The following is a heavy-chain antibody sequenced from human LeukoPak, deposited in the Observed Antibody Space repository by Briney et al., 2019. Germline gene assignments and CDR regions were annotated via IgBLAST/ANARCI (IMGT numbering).Heavy chain of an antibody. D-gene: IGHD6-19*01. Sequence: PGGSLRLPCAASGFTFSSYWMHWVRQAPGKGLVWVSRINTDGSITTYADSVKGRFTISRDNAKNTLYLQMNSLRAEDTAIYYCASTVTGREGLDNWGQGTLVTVSS. V-gene: IGHV3-74*01. CDR2: INTDGSIT. CDR3: ASTVTGREGLDN. J-gene: IGHJ4*02. CDR1: GFTFSSYW.